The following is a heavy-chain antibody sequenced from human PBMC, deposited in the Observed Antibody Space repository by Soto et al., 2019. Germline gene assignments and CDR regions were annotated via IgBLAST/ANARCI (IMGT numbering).Heavy chain of an antibody. V-gene: IGHV5-51*01. D-gene: IGHD6-13*01. Sequence: GESLKISCKGSGYSFTSYWIGWVRQMPGKGLEWMGIIYPGDSDTRYSPSFQGQVTISADKSISTAYLQWSSLKASDTAMYYCARGVVTAAAVPHYYYYYYMDVWGKGTTVTGS. CDR2: IYPGDSDT. CDR3: ARGVVTAAAVPHYYYYYYMDV. CDR1: GYSFTSYW. J-gene: IGHJ6*03.